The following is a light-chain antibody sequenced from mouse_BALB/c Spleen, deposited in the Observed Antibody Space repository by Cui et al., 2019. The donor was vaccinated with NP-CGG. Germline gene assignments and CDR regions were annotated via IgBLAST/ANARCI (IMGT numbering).Light chain of an antibody. Sequence: QAVVTQESALTTSPGETVTLTCRSSTGTVTTSHYANWAQEKPDHLFTGLIGGTNNRAPGVPARFSGSLIGDKAALTITGAQTEDEAIYFCALWYSNHWVFGGGTKLTVL. CDR3: ALWYSNHWV. CDR1: TGTVTTSHY. V-gene: IGLV1*01. J-gene: IGLJ1*01. CDR2: GTN.